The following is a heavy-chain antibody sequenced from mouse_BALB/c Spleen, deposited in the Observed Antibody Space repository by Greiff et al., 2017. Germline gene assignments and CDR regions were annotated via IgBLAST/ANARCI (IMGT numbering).Heavy chain of an antibody. CDR2: ISSGSSTI. Sequence: EVKLVESGGGLVQPGGSRKLSCAASGFTFSSFGMHWVRQAPEKGLEWVAYISSGSSTIYYADTVKGRFTISRDNPKNTLFLQMTSLRSEDTAMYYCARSHYGNYPYFDYWGQGTTLTVSS. CDR3: ARSHYGNYPYFDY. J-gene: IGHJ2*01. CDR1: GFTFSSFG. D-gene: IGHD2-1*01. V-gene: IGHV5-17*02.